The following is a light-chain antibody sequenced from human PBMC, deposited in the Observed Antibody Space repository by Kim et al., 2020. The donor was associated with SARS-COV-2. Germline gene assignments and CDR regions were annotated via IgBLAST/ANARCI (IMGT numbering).Light chain of an antibody. CDR2: DDD. CDR1: SIGEKG. Sequence: APGMAAKITCGGDSIGEKGVHWYQQRPGQAPILVVYDDDDRPSGIPGRFSGSNSGNTATLTISGVEAGDEADYYCQVWDVITDHVVFGGGTQLTVL. J-gene: IGLJ3*02. V-gene: IGLV3-21*03. CDR3: QVWDVITDHVV.